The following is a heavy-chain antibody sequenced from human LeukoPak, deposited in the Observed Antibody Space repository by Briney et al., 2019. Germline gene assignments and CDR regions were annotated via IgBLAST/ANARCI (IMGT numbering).Heavy chain of an antibody. CDR2: IYHSGST. CDR3: ARDQSYYYGSGSYYKRWFDP. Sequence: SETLSLTCTVSGGSISSSSYYWGWIRQPPGKGLEWIGYIYHSGSTYYNPSLKSRVTISVDRSKNQFSLKLSSVTAADTAVYYCARDQSYYYGSGSYYKRWFDPWGQGTLVTVSS. J-gene: IGHJ5*02. D-gene: IGHD3-10*01. CDR1: GGSISSSSYY. V-gene: IGHV4-39*07.